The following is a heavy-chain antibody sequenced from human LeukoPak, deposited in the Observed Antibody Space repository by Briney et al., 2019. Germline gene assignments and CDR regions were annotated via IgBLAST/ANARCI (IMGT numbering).Heavy chain of an antibody. CDR2: ISSSSRYI. CDR3: AGGLKRGSFSGEMEFDY. CDR1: GFTFSRYS. V-gene: IGHV3-21*01. J-gene: IGHJ4*02. Sequence: GGSLRLSCAASGFTFSRYSTNWVRQAPRKGLEWGSSISSSSRYIYYTDSVNGRFTISRDNAKKSLYMQMNSLRAEDTAVYYWAGGLKRGSFSGEMEFDYWGQGTLVTVSS. D-gene: IGHD2-15*01.